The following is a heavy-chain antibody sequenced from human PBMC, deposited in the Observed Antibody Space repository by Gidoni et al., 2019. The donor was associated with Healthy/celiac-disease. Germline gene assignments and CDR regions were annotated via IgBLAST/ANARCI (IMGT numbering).Heavy chain of an antibody. J-gene: IGHJ4*02. D-gene: IGHD6-13*01. V-gene: IGHV3-30*04. CDR3: AREWIAAAAYDY. Sequence: QVQLVESGGVVVQPGRSLRLSCAASVFTFSSYAMHWVRQAPGKGLEWVAVISYDGSNKYYADSVKGRFTISRDNSKNTLYLQMNSLRAEDTAVYYCAREWIAAAAYDYWGQGSLVTVSS. CDR2: ISYDGSNK. CDR1: VFTFSSYA.